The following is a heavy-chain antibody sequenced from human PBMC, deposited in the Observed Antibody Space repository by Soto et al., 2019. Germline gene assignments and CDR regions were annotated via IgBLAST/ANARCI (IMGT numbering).Heavy chain of an antibody. CDR2: IYSGGST. D-gene: IGHD4-17*01. V-gene: IGHV3-66*01. Sequence: EVQLVESGGGLVQPGGSLRLSCAASGFTVSSNYMSWVRQAPGKGLEWVSVIYSGGSTYYADSVKGRFTISRDNSKNTLYLQMISLRAEDTAVYYCARDVRPTVFVYWGQGTLVTVSS. J-gene: IGHJ4*02. CDR3: ARDVRPTVFVY. CDR1: GFTVSSNY.